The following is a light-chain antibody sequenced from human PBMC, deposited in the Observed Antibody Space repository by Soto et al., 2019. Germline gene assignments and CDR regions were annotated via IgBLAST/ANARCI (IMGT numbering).Light chain of an antibody. CDR1: SSDVGSYNL. Sequence: QSALTQPASVSGSPGQSITLSCTGTSSDVGSYNLVSWYQLHPGKAPKLMIYEGTKRPSGVSNRFSGSKSGSTASLTISGFQAEDEADYYCCSYAGSSSYVVFGGGTKLTVL. J-gene: IGLJ2*01. CDR3: CSYAGSSSYVV. CDR2: EGT. V-gene: IGLV2-23*01.